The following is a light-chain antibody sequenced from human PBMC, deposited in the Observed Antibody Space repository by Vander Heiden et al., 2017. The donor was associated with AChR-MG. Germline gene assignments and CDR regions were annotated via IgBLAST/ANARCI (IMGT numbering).Light chain of an antibody. V-gene: IGLV1-40*01. CDR2: GNN. J-gene: IGLJ3*02. CDR3: QSYDRSLSVWV. Sequence: QSVLTQPPSVSGAPGQRVTISCTGSTSNLGAGSDVHWYQQLPGTAPKLLIYGNNNRPSGVPDRFSGSKSGASASLAITGLQLEDEADYYCQSYDRSLSVWVFGGGTKLTVL. CDR1: TSNLGAGSD.